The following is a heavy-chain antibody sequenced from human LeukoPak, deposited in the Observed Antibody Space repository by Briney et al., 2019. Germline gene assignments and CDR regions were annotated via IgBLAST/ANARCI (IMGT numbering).Heavy chain of an antibody. D-gene: IGHD2-21*02. V-gene: IGHV1-58*01. J-gene: IGHJ5*02. CDR3: AAFDAGDCGGDCPYFSFP. Sequence: AVKVSCMDSGFTFAGSAVQWVRQARGQRLEWIGWIVVGSANTNYAQKFQERVTITRDMSTGTAYMELSSLRSEDTAVYYCAAFDAGDCGGDCPYFSFPWGQGTLVTVSS. CDR1: GFTFAGSA. CDR2: IVVGSANT.